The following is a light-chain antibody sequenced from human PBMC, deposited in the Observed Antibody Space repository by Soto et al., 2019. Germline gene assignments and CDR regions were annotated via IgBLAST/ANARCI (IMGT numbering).Light chain of an antibody. CDR1: SSDVGDYNY. CDR3: TSYTTSSSTYV. V-gene: IGLV2-14*01. J-gene: IGLJ1*01. Sequence: QYVLTQPASVSGSPGQSITISCTGTSSDVGDYNYVSWYQQHPGKAPKLMIFEVSNRPSGVSNRFSGSKSGNTASLTISGLQAEDEADYYCTSYTTSSSTYVFGTGTKLTVL. CDR2: EVS.